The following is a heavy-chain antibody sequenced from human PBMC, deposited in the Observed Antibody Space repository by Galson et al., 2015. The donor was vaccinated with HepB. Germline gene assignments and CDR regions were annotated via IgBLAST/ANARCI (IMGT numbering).Heavy chain of an antibody. CDR2: IIPMFGTR. CDR1: GGTFSSYA. V-gene: IGHV1-69*13. J-gene: IGHJ6*03. D-gene: IGHD4-17*01. CDR3: ARGPTGNYGDMGYYYYMDV. Sequence: SVKVSCKASGGTFSSYAINWVRQAPGQGLEWMGGIIPMFGTRKYPQKFQDRVTVTADESTSTAYMELSSLRSEDTAVYYCARGPTGNYGDMGYYYYMDVWGKGTTVTVPS.